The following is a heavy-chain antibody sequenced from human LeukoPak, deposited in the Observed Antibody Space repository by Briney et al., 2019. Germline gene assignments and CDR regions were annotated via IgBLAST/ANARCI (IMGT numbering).Heavy chain of an antibody. J-gene: IGHJ6*02. CDR1: GGTFSSYA. Sequence: ASVKVSCMASGGTFSSYAISWVRQAPGQGLEWMGWISAYNGNTNYAQKLQGRVTMTTDTSTSTAYMELRSLRSDDTAVYYCARGRYCSGGSCIYYYYYGMDVWGQGTTVTVSS. D-gene: IGHD2-15*01. V-gene: IGHV1-18*01. CDR2: ISAYNGNT. CDR3: ARGRYCSGGSCIYYYYYGMDV.